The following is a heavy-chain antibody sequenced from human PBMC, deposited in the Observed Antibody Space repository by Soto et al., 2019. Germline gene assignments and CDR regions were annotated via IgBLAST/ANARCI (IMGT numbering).Heavy chain of an antibody. Sequence: PGGLLRLSCAACGFTFSSYGMHWVRQAPGKGLEWVAVIWYDGSNKYYADSVKGRFTISRDNSKNSLYLQMNSLRAEDTAVYYCASTIFGVVMEVIGYWGQGTLVTVSS. V-gene: IGHV3-33*01. CDR3: ASTIFGVVMEVIGY. D-gene: IGHD3-3*01. CDR2: IWYDGSNK. J-gene: IGHJ4*02. CDR1: GFTFSSYG.